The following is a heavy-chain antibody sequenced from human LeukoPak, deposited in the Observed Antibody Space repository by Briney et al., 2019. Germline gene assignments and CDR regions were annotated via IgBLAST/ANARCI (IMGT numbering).Heavy chain of an antibody. V-gene: IGHV4-34*01. Sequence: SETLSLTCAVHGGSFSGYYWSWIRQPPGKGLEWIGEINHSGSTNYNPSLKSRVTISVDTSKNQFSLKLSSVTAADTAVYYCARGGIVVVPAATRFDPWGQGTLVTVSS. CDR1: GGSFSGYY. CDR3: ARGGIVVVPAATRFDP. D-gene: IGHD2-2*01. J-gene: IGHJ5*02. CDR2: INHSGST.